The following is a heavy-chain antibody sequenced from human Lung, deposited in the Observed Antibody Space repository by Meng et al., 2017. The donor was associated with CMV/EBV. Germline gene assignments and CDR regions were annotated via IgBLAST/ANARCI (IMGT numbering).Heavy chain of an antibody. CDR2: IYHSGST. J-gene: IGHJ4*02. CDR3: ASFPPPGKQWLVTDY. Sequence: VPLQWTGPGRVKPAGARSLTCAGSGGSIRRSNWGRWVREPPGKGLEWIGEIYHSGSTNYNPSLKSRVTISVDKSKNQFSLKLSSVTAADTAVYYCASFPPPGKQWLVTDYWGQGTLVTVSS. D-gene: IGHD6-19*01. V-gene: IGHV4-4*02. CDR1: GGSIRRSNW.